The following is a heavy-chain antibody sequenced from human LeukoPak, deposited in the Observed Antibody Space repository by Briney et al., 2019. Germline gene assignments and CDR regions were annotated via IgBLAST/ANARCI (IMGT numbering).Heavy chain of an antibody. CDR3: AREVGGGASGQ. CDR2: IYSDGTI. Sequence: GGSLRLSCTASGFTFSSYAMSWVRQVPGKGLEWVSVIYSDGTISYADSVKGRFTISRDNSENTLYLQMNSLRVEDTAVYYCAREVGGGASGQWGQGTLVTVSS. D-gene: IGHD3-16*01. J-gene: IGHJ4*02. V-gene: IGHV3-66*01. CDR1: GFTFSSYA.